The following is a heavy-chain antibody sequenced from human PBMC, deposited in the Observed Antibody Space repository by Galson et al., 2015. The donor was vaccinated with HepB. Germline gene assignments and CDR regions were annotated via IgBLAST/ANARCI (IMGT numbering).Heavy chain of an antibody. J-gene: IGHJ4*02. CDR1: GYTFTNYD. V-gene: IGHV1-8*01. D-gene: IGHD6-19*01. CDR3: ARGGSSGWIT. Sequence: SVTVSCKASGYTFTNYDINWVRQATGQGLEWMGWVNPDSGNTGYAQNFQGRVTMTRNTSIRTAYMELSSLRSEDTAVYYCARGGSSGWITWGQGTLVTVSS. CDR2: VNPDSGNT.